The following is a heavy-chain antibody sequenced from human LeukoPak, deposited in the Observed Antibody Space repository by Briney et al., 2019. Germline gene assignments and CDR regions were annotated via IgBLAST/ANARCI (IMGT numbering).Heavy chain of an antibody. V-gene: IGHV4-30-2*01. J-gene: IGHJ4*02. CDR1: GGSISSGGYS. CDR2: IYHSGST. CDR3: ARGEYSSGWYPAY. Sequence: SETLSLTCAVSGGSISSGGYSWSWIRQPPGKGLEWIGYIYHSGSTYYNPSLKSRVTIPVDRSKNQFSLKLSSVTAADTAVYYCARGEYSSGWYPAYWGQGTLVTVSS. D-gene: IGHD6-19*01.